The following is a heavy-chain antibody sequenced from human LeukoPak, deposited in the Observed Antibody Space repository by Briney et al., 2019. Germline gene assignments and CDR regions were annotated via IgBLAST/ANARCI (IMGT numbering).Heavy chain of an antibody. D-gene: IGHD1-26*01. CDR3: ARERTSSGSYWAY. CDR1: GFTFSSYG. J-gene: IGHJ4*02. CDR2: ISFDGSNK. Sequence: PGGSLRLSCAASGFTFSSYGMHWVRQAPGMGLEWVAVISFDGSNKYYADSVKGRFTISRDNSKNTLYLQVNSLRAEDTAVYYCARERTSSGSYWAYWGQGTLVTVSS. V-gene: IGHV3-30*19.